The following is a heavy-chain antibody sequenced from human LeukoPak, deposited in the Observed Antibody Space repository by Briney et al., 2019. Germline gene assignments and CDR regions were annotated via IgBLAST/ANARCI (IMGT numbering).Heavy chain of an antibody. CDR2: ISWNSGSI. CDR1: GFTFDDYA. Sequence: GRSLRLSCAASGFTFDDYAMHWVRQAPGKGLEWVSGISWNSGSIGYADSVKGRFTISRDNAKNSLYLQMNSLRAEDTALYYCAKDMFRDDYGDYGLVFCAFDIWGQGTMVTVSS. J-gene: IGHJ3*02. CDR3: AKDMFRDDYGDYGLVFCAFDI. V-gene: IGHV3-9*01. D-gene: IGHD4-17*01.